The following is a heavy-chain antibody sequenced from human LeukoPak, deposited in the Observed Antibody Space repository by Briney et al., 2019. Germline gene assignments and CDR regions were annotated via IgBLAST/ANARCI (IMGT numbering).Heavy chain of an antibody. CDR3: ARGAEAGPFYFAS. Sequence: PGGSLRLSCAASGFAVSSNHMSWVRQAPGEGLEWVAIIYRGDNTYYADSVRGRFTISRDNSENTLYLQMNSLRGEDTAVYYCARGAEAGPFYFASWGQGTLVTVSS. D-gene: IGHD6-19*01. J-gene: IGHJ4*02. CDR2: IYRGDNT. CDR1: GFAVSSNH. V-gene: IGHV3-53*01.